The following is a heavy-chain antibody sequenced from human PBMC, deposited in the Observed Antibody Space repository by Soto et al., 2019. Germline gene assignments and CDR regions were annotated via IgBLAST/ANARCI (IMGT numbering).Heavy chain of an antibody. J-gene: IGHJ6*02. Sequence: GASVKVSCKASGGTFSSYAISWVRQAPGQGLEWMGGIIPIFGTANYAQKFQGRVTITADESTSTAYMELSSLRSEDTAVYYCAREILTGYYYPYYYGMDVWGQGTTVTISS. CDR3: AREILTGYYYPYYYGMDV. D-gene: IGHD3-9*01. CDR2: IIPIFGTA. V-gene: IGHV1-69*13. CDR1: GGTFSSYA.